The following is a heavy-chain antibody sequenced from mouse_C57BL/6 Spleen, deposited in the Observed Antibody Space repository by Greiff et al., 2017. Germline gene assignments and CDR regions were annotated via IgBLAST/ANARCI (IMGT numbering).Heavy chain of an antibody. D-gene: IGHD2-12*01. CDR3: ARQGYDGAMDY. Sequence: EVKVVESGGGLVQPGGSLKLSCAASGFTFSDYGMAWVRQAPRKGPEWVAFISNLAYSIYYADTVTGRFTISRENAKNTLYLEMSSLRSEDTAMYYCARQGYDGAMDYWGQGTSVTVSS. V-gene: IGHV5-15*01. CDR1: GFTFSDYG. CDR2: ISNLAYSI. J-gene: IGHJ4*01.